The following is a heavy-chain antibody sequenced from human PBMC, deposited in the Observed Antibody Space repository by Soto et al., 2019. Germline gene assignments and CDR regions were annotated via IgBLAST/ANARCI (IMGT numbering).Heavy chain of an antibody. CDR1: GFTFSSYA. CDR3: ARGHYDYVWGSYRYYDAFDI. D-gene: IGHD3-16*02. CDR2: ISYDGSNK. J-gene: IGHJ3*02. Sequence: QVQLVESGGGVVQPGRSLRLSCAASGFTFSSYAMHWVRQAPGKGLEWVAVISYDGSNKYYADSVKGRFTISRDNSKNTLYLQMNSLRAEDTAVYYCARGHYDYVWGSYRYYDAFDIWGQGTMVTVSS. V-gene: IGHV3-30-3*01.